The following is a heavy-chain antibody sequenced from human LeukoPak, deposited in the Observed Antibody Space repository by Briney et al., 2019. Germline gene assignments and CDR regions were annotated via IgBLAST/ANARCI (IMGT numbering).Heavy chain of an antibody. Sequence: GGSLRLSCAASGFTFDDYAMHWVRQAPGKGLEWASGISWNSGSIGYADSVKGRFTISRDNAKNSLYLQMNSLRAEDTALYYCAKPQYYYDSSGYYFDYWGQGTLVTVSS. D-gene: IGHD3-22*01. CDR2: ISWNSGSI. V-gene: IGHV3-9*01. CDR1: GFTFDDYA. J-gene: IGHJ4*02. CDR3: AKPQYYYDSSGYYFDY.